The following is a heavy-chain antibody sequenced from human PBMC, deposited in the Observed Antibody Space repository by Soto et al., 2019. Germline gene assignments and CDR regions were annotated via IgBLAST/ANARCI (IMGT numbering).Heavy chain of an antibody. V-gene: IGHV3-30*03. CDR3: AGGQYYIDY. CDR2: ISYDGSNK. Sequence: QVQLVESGGGVVQPGRSLRLSCAASGFSFSSYGMHWVRQAPGKGLEWVAHISYDGSNKHYTDSVKGRFTISRDNSKNMLYLQMSSLSAEYSAGYYCAGGQYYIDYCGQGTRVSVSS. D-gene: IGHD2-15*01. J-gene: IGHJ4*02. CDR1: GFSFSSYG.